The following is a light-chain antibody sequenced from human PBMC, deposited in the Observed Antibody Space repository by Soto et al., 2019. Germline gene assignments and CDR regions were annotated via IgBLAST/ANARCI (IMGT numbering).Light chain of an antibody. Sequence: EIVMTQSPDTLSVSPGERATLPCRASQSVSSNLAWYQQKPGQAPRLLIYGASTRATGIPARFSGSGSGTESTLTISSLQSEDYAIYYCQQYNNWPTWTFGQGTKVEIK. J-gene: IGKJ1*01. CDR2: GAS. V-gene: IGKV3-15*01. CDR1: QSVSSN. CDR3: QQYNNWPTWT.